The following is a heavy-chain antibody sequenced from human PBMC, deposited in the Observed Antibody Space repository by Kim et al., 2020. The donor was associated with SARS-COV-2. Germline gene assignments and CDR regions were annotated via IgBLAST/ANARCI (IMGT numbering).Heavy chain of an antibody. V-gene: IGHV4-39*01. J-gene: IGHJ6*02. Sequence: SGSTSYNPSLKSRVSISVDTSKDQFSLKLSSVTAADTAVYYCASRGSTTAWGQGTTVTVSS. D-gene: IGHD2-2*01. CDR3: ASRGSTTA. CDR2: SGST.